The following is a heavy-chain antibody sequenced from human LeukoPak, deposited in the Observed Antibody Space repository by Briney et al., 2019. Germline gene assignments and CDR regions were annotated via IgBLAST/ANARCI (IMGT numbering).Heavy chain of an antibody. Sequence: SETLSLTCIVSGGSVNNSTFYWGWIRQPPGKGLEWIGSIYYSGNAYYSPSLKSRVSLSVDTSKNQFSLKLSSVTAADTAVYYCAGHHPRNTVDFWGQGTLVTVSS. CDR2: IYYSGNA. V-gene: IGHV4-39*01. J-gene: IGHJ4*02. CDR1: GGSVNNSTFY. D-gene: IGHD2-8*02. CDR3: AGHHPRNTVDF.